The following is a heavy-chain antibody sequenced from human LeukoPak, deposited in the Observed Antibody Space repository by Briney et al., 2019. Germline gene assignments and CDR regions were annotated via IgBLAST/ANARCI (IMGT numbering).Heavy chain of an antibody. Sequence: GGSLRLSCAASGFTFSSYEMNWVRQAPGEGLEWVSYISSSGSTIYYADSVKGRFTISRDNAKNSLYLQMNSLRAADTAVYYCARGTPYSSSWYYVFDYWGQGTLVTVSS. CDR2: ISSSGSTI. D-gene: IGHD6-13*01. CDR1: GFTFSSYE. CDR3: ARGTPYSSSWYYVFDY. J-gene: IGHJ4*02. V-gene: IGHV3-48*03.